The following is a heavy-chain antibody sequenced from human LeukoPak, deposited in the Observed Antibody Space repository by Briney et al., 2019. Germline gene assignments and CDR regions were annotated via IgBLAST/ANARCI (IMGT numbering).Heavy chain of an antibody. CDR1: GFTFSSYA. Sequence: GGSLRLSCAASGFTFSSYAMSWVRQAPGKGLEWVSAISGSGGSTYYADSVKGRFTISRDNSKNTLYLQMNSLRAEDTAVYYCASYYYDSSGTGGHLDYWGQGTLVTVSS. CDR3: ASYYYDSSGTGGHLDY. V-gene: IGHV3-23*01. D-gene: IGHD3-22*01. J-gene: IGHJ4*02. CDR2: ISGSGGST.